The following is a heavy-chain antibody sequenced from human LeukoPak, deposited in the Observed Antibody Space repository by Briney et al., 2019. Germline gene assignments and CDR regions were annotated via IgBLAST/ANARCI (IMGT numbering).Heavy chain of an antibody. Sequence: SETLSLTCTVSGGSISNYYWTWIRQPPGKGLEWIGDIYYSGSTNYNPSLKSRVTISMDTSENQFSLKLSSVTAADTAVYYCARGYCTSTSCYNFDYWARESWSPSPQ. CDR2: IYYSGST. CDR1: GGSISNYY. D-gene: IGHD2-2*01. CDR3: ARGYCTSTSCYNFDY. J-gene: IGHJ4*02. V-gene: IGHV4-59*08.